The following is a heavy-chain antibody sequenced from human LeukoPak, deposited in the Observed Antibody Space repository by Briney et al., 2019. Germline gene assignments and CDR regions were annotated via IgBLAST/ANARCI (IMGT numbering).Heavy chain of an antibody. J-gene: IGHJ3*01. Sequence: GESLKISCQGSGYSFTSYWIGWVRQMPGKGLEGMGFIYPGDSDTKYSPSFQGQVTISVGKPTSTAYLQWSSLKASDTAVYYCARRGYCSGGNCFSSAFDVWGQGTMVTVSS. D-gene: IGHD2-15*01. CDR2: IYPGDSDT. CDR3: ARRGYCSGGNCFSSAFDV. CDR1: GYSFTSYW. V-gene: IGHV5-51*01.